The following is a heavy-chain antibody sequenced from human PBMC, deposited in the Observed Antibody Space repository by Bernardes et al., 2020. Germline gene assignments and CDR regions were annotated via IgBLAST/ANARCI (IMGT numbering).Heavy chain of an antibody. J-gene: IGHJ5*02. CDR3: ARDEYCSSTSCYSLGWFDP. Sequence: GSLRLSCAASGFTFDDYGMSWVRQAPGKGLEWVSGINWNGGSTGYADSVKGRFTISRDNAKNSLYLQMNSLRAEDTALYHCARDEYCSSTSCYSLGWFDPWGQGTLVTVSS. D-gene: IGHD2-2*01. CDR1: GFTFDDYG. V-gene: IGHV3-20*01. CDR2: INWNGGST.